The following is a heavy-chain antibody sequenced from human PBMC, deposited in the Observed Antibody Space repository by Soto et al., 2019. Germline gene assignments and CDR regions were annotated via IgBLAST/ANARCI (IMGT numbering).Heavy chain of an antibody. V-gene: IGHV1-18*01. CDR1: GYTFTSYG. J-gene: IGHJ4*02. CDR3: ARYRGSYALDY. Sequence: QVQLVQSGAEVKKPGASVKVSCKASGYTFTSYGITWVRQAPGQGLEWMGWISAYNGNTNYAQKLQGRVSMTTDTSTSTADMELRCLRADDTAVYYWARYRGSYALDYWGQGTLVTVSS. CDR2: ISAYNGNT. D-gene: IGHD1-26*01.